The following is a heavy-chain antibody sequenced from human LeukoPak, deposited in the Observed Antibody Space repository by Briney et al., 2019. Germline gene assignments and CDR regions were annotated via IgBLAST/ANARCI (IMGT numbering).Heavy chain of an antibody. CDR1: GGSISSYY. Sequence: PSETLSLTCTVSGGSISSYYWSWIRQPAGKGLEWIGRIYTSGSTNYNASLKSRVSMSVDTSKNQFSLKLSSVTAADTAVYYCARDGAESDAFDIWGQGTMVTVSS. CDR2: IYTSGST. CDR3: ARDGAESDAFDI. V-gene: IGHV4-4*07. D-gene: IGHD3-16*01. J-gene: IGHJ3*02.